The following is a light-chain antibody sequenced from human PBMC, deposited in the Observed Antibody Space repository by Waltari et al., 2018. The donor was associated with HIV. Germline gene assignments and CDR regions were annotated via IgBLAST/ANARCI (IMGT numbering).Light chain of an antibody. Sequence: QSTLTQPASVSGSPGQSHPLSCTGTSSDVGSYSFVSWYQLHPGKAPKLIIYEDNKRPSGVSDRFSGSKSGYTASLTISGLQAEDEADYCCWSYAGSSTIIFGGGTKLTVL. CDR1: SSDVGSYSF. J-gene: IGLJ2*01. V-gene: IGLV2-23*01. CDR3: WSYAGSSTII. CDR2: EDN.